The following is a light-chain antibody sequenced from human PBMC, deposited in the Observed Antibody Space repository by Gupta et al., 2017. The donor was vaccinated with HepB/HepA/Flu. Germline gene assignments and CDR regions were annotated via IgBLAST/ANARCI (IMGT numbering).Light chain of an antibody. Sequence: QMTQSPSILPASVGDRVTITCRASQNIDSHLNWYQHRPGKAPELLIYGVSTLHSGVPSRFSGSGSGTEFTLTINNLQPEDFASYYCQKTFMAPYTFGQGTXLEMK. J-gene: IGKJ2*01. V-gene: IGKV1-39*01. CDR1: QNIDSH. CDR3: QKTFMAPYT. CDR2: GVS.